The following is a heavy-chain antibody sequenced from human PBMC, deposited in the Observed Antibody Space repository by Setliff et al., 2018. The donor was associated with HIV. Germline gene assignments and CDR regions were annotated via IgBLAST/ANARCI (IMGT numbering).Heavy chain of an antibody. V-gene: IGHV1-2*06. Sequence: ASVKVSCKASGYTFTGYYMHWVRQAPGQGLEWMGRINPNSGGTDYAQKFQGRVTMTRDTSISTAYMELSRLRSDDTAVYYCARRRIQHWGYWYFDLWGRGTLVTVSS. D-gene: IGHD5-18*01. CDR1: GYTFTGYY. J-gene: IGHJ2*01. CDR2: INPNSGGT. CDR3: ARRRIQHWGYWYFDL.